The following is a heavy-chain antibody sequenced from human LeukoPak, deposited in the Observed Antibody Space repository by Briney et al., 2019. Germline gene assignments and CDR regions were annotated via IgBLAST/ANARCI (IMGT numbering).Heavy chain of an antibody. V-gene: IGHV4-31*03. CDR2: IYYSGST. J-gene: IGHJ6*02. D-gene: IGHD2-2*02. Sequence: SETLSLTCTVSGGSISSGGYYWSWIRQHPGKGLEWIGYIYYSGSTYYNPPLKSRVTISVDTSKNQFSLKLSSVTAADTAVYYCARTYCSSTSCYTYYGMDVWGQGTTVTVSS. CDR1: GGSISSGGYY. CDR3: ARTYCSSTSCYTYYGMDV.